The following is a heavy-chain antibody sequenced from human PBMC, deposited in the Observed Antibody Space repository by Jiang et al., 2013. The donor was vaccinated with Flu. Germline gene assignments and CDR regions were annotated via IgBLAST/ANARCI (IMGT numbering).Heavy chain of an antibody. V-gene: IGHV1-2*02. J-gene: IGHJ3*02. CDR1: GYTFTGYY. D-gene: IGHD3-3*01. CDR3: ARFWSGRDDAFDI. Sequence: SGYTFTGYYMHWVRQAPGQGLEWMGWINPNSGGTNYAQKFQGRVTMTRDTSISTAYMELSRLRSDDTAVYYCARFWSGRDDAFDIWGQGTMVTVSS. CDR2: INPNSGGT.